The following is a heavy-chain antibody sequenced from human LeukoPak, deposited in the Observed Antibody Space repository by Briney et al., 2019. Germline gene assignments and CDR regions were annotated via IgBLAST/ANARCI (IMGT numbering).Heavy chain of an antibody. D-gene: IGHD5-12*01. Sequence: GGSLRLSCAASGFTFSRDSMNWVRQAPGKGLEWVSSISSSSNYIYYADSLRGRFTISRDNAKNSVYLQMNGLRAEDTAVYYCARDAVRGYSGFDSNWFDPWGQGTLVTVSS. J-gene: IGHJ5*02. V-gene: IGHV3-21*01. CDR1: GFTFSRDS. CDR3: ARDAVRGYSGFDSNWFDP. CDR2: ISSSSNYI.